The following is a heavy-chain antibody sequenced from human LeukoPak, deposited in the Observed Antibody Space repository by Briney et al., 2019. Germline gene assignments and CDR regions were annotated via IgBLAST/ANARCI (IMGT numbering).Heavy chain of an antibody. Sequence: SETLSLTCTVSGGSIRSSYYYWSWIRQPPGKGLEWIGEINHSGSTNYNPSLKSRVTISVDTSKNQFSLKLSFVTAADTAVYYCARVSYSSGWYEFDYWGQGTLVTVSS. CDR1: GGSIRSSYYY. CDR2: INHSGST. CDR3: ARVSYSSGWYEFDY. V-gene: IGHV4-39*07. J-gene: IGHJ4*02. D-gene: IGHD6-19*01.